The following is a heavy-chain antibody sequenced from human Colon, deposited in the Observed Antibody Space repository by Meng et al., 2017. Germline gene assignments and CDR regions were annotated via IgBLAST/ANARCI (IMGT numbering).Heavy chain of an antibody. CDR2: IIPIFGTP. CDR1: GGTFTYFG. D-gene: IGHD3-22*01. CDR3: ARWDNSGYYFDY. J-gene: IGHJ4*02. Sequence: QVELVSVGVVVTKYGSWVRVSCKASGGTFTYFGFSWVRQATGQGLEWMGGIIPIFGTPNYAQKFHGRVTINADKSTNTAYMELSSLRSEDTAVYYCARWDNSGYYFDYWGQGTLVTVSS. V-gene: IGHV1-69*06.